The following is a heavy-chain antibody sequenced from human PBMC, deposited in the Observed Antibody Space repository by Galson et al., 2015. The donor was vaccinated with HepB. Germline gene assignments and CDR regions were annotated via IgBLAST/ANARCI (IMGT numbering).Heavy chain of an antibody. V-gene: IGHV1-3*01. J-gene: IGHJ6*02. CDR2: IDAATGDR. CDR3: ARYLFYRELMTSGYYGLDV. CDR1: GYSFTSYA. Sequence: SVKVPCKASGYSFTSYAIHRVRQAPGQSLEWLGWIDAATGDRAYSHTLQGRVTITIDTSASTAYMELSSLRSDDTGVYYCARYLFYRELMTSGYYGLDVWGQGTTISVSS. D-gene: IGHD3-10*01.